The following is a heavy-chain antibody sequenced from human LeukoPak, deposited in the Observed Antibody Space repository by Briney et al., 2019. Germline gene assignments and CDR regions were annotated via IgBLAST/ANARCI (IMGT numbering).Heavy chain of an antibody. CDR1: GGSISSYY. Sequence: SETLSLTCTVSGGSISSYYWSWIRQPPGKGLEWIGYIYYSGSTNYNPSLKSRVTISVDTSKNQFSLKLSSVTAADTGVYYCARYGAATIARFDYWGQGTLVTVSS. CDR3: ARYGAATIARFDY. D-gene: IGHD5-24*01. V-gene: IGHV4-59*08. CDR2: IYYSGST. J-gene: IGHJ4*02.